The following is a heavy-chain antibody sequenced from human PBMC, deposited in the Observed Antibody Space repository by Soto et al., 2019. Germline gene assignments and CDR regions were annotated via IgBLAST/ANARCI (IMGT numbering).Heavy chain of an antibody. CDR3: ARVLYYYDSSGYYSDAFDI. V-gene: IGHV3-53*01. CDR2: IYSGGST. J-gene: IGHJ3*02. CDR1: GFTVSSNY. D-gene: IGHD3-22*01. Sequence: QPGGSLRLSCAASGFTVSSNYMSWIRQAPGKGLEWVSVIYSGGSTYYADSVKGRFTISRDNSKNTLYLQMNSLRAEDTAVYYCARVLYYYDSSGYYSDAFDIWGQGTMVTVSS.